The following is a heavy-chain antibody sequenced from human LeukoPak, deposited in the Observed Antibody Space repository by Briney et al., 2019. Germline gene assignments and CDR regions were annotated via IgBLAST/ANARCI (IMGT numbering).Heavy chain of an antibody. J-gene: IGHJ4*02. Sequence: SETLSLTCAVYGGSFSGYYWSRIRQPPGKGLEWIGEINHSGSTNYNPSLKSRVTISVDTSKNQFSLKLSSVTAADTAVYYCARARRHYYDSSGGIFDYWGQGTLVTVSS. V-gene: IGHV4-34*01. CDR1: GGSFSGYY. CDR2: INHSGST. D-gene: IGHD3-22*01. CDR3: ARARRHYYDSSGGIFDY.